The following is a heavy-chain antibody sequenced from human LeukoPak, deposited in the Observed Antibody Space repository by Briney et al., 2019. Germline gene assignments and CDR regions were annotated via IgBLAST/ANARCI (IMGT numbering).Heavy chain of an antibody. V-gene: IGHV3-30*02. CDR2: IRYDGSNK. J-gene: IGHJ4*02. D-gene: IGHD3-10*01. Sequence: GGSLRLSCAASGFTFSSYGMHWVRQAPGKGLEWVAFIRYDGSNKYYADSVKGRFTISRDNSKNTLYLQMNSLRSDDTAVYYCARGFYGSGSYYNSGNYYFDYWGQGTLVTVSS. CDR1: GFTFSSYG. CDR3: ARGFYGSGSYYNSGNYYFDY.